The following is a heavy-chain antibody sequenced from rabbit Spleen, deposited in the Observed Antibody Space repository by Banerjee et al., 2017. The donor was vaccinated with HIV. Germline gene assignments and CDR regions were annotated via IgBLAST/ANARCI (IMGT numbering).Heavy chain of an antibody. CDR3: VRNSGWGVSYFNL. CDR1: GFDFSSNY. Sequence: QLKESGGGLVQPGGPLKLSCKVSGFDFSSNYMTWVRQAPGKGLEWIGYIDPVFGSTYYASWVNGRFTISSHNAQNTLYLQLNSLTAADTATYFCVRNSGWGVSYFNLWGPGTLVTVS. D-gene: IGHD4-1*01. V-gene: IGHV1S7*01. J-gene: IGHJ4*01. CDR2: IDPVFGST.